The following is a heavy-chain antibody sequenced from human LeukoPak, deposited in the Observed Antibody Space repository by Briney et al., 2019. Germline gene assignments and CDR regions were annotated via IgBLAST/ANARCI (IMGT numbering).Heavy chain of an antibody. D-gene: IGHD3-3*01. J-gene: IGHJ4*02. CDR1: GGSISSYY. CDR2: IYTSGST. V-gene: IGHV4-4*07. CDR3: ARVPYDFWSGYYVAFDY. Sequence: SETLSLTCTVSGGSISSYYWSWIRQPAGKGLEWIGRIYTSGSTNYNPSLKSRVTMSVDTSKNQFSLKLSSVTAADMAVYYCARVPYDFWSGYYVAFDYWGQGTLVTVSS.